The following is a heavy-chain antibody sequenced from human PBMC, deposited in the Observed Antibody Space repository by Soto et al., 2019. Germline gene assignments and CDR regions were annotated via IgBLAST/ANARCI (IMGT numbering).Heavy chain of an antibody. J-gene: IGHJ5*02. CDR2: IFYTGTT. CDR1: GGSINYNRYY. Sequence: PXETLSLSCSVSGGSINYNRYYWGWIRQPPGKVLEWVVGIFYTGTTYYSPSLKDRVTISVDTSKNSFSLNLTSVTAADTAVYFCARLVVVAPVANAWGQGTLVTVSS. CDR3: ARLVVVAPVANA. V-gene: IGHV4-39*02. D-gene: IGHD2-2*01.